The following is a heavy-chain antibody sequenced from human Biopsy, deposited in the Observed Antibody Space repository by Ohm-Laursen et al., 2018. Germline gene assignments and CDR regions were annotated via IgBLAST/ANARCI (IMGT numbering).Heavy chain of an antibody. Sequence: SDTLSLTCAVYGGSFSGYYWSWIRQPPGKGLEWIGEINHRESTNYNPSLKSRVTISVDTSKNQFSLKLRSVTAADTAVYYCARAVDYYDPYYYYGLDVWGQGTTVTVSS. J-gene: IGHJ6*02. V-gene: IGHV4-34*01. CDR2: INHREST. D-gene: IGHD3-16*01. CDR3: ARAVDYYDPYYYYGLDV. CDR1: GGSFSGYY.